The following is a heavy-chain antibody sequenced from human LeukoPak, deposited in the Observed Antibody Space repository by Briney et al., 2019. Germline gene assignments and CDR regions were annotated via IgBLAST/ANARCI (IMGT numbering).Heavy chain of an antibody. Sequence: GGSLRLSCETSGFSFNTYGMSWVRQAPGKGLEWVSAISGSSGTTYYADSVEGRFIISRDNSKNTLYLQMNSLRAEDTAVYYCARSKEDCCGSFDPWGQGTLVTVSS. CDR2: ISGSSGTT. J-gene: IGHJ5*02. V-gene: IGHV3-23*01. CDR1: GFSFNTYG. D-gene: IGHD2-15*01. CDR3: ARSKEDCCGSFDP.